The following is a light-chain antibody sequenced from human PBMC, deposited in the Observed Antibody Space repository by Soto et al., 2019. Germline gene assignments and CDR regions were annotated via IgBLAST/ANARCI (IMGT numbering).Light chain of an antibody. Sequence: SSELTQPPSVSVAPGKTARITCGGNNIGSESVHWYQQQPGQAPVLVIYYDSDRPSGIPERFSGSNAGNTATLTISRVEAGDEADYYCQVWDSTSDHWVFGGGNKLTVL. CDR3: QVWDSTSDHWV. J-gene: IGLJ3*02. CDR2: YDS. V-gene: IGLV3-21*04. CDR1: NIGSES.